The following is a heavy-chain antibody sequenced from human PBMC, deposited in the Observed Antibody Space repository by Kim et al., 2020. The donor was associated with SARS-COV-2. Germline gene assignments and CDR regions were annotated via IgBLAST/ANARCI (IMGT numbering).Heavy chain of an antibody. CDR2: VTAGGETT. CDR1: GFAFSSYA. V-gene: IGHV3-23*01. CDR3: AKRAESPDSGSSPRHLTMDV. D-gene: IGHD3-10*01. J-gene: IGHJ6*02. Sequence: GGSLRLSCATSGFAFSSYAMTWVRQAPGKGLDWVSTVTAGGETTWHADSVKGRFTISRDNSKNTLYLQLNSLRVEDTASYYCAKRAESPDSGSSPRHLTMDVWGQGTTVTVSS.